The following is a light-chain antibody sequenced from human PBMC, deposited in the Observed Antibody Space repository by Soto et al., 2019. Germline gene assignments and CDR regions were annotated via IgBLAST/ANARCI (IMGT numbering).Light chain of an antibody. CDR1: NIGSNS. J-gene: IGLJ2*01. Sequence: SYELTQPPSVSVAPGKTARITCGGTNIGSNSVHWYQQKPGQAPVLVIYYNSDRPSGIPERFSGSNSGNTATLTISRVEGGDEADYYCQVWDSSSDHVVFGGGTKLTVL. CDR2: YNS. V-gene: IGLV3-21*04. CDR3: QVWDSSSDHVV.